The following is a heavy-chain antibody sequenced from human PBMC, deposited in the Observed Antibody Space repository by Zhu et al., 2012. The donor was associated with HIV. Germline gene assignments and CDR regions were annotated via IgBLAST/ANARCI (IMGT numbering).Heavy chain of an antibody. D-gene: IGHD1-26*01. V-gene: IGHV4-38-2*02. J-gene: IGHJ4*02. CDR1: GYSISSGYY. Sequence: QVQLRESGPGLVKPSETLSLTCTVSGYSISSGYYWGWIRQPPGKGLEWIGSIYHSGSTYYNPSLKSRVTISVDTSKDQFSLKLSSVTAADTAVYYCARAESRGTATTFDYWGQGTLVTVSS. CDR2: IYHSGST. CDR3: ARAESRGTATTFDY.